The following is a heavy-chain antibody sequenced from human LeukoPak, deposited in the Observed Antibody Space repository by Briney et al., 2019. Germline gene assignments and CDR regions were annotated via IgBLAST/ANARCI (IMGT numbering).Heavy chain of an antibody. CDR3: AREAKLSYYDSSGYYWNWFDP. CDR1: GYTFTSYY. V-gene: IGHV1-69*13. Sequence: ASVKVSCKASGYTFTSYYMHWVRQAPGQGLEWMGGIIPIFGTANYAQKFQGRVTITADESTSTAYMELSSLRSEDTAVYYCAREAKLSYYDSSGYYWNWFDPWGQGTLVTVSS. D-gene: IGHD3-22*01. CDR2: IIPIFGTA. J-gene: IGHJ5*02.